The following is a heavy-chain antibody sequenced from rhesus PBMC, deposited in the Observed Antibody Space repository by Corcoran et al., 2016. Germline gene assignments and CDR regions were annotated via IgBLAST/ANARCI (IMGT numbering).Heavy chain of an antibody. CDR1: GASISSYW. CDR2: IDGNSGSI. CDR3: ARVNIATVPPDY. Sequence: QVQLQESGPGLVKPSETLSLTCAVSGASISSYWWGGIRRAPGGGLEWFGEIDGNSGSIDYNPFFKSRVTFSKDTSKNQFSLTLTSLTDADTALYYCARVNIATVPPDYWGQGVLVTVSS. J-gene: IGHJ4*01. V-gene: IGHV4-80*01. D-gene: IGHD5-36*01.